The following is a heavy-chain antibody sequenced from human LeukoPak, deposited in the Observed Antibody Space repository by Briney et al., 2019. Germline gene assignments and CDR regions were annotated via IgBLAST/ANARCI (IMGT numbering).Heavy chain of an antibody. CDR3: ARGSDSSGWYYFDY. J-gene: IGHJ4*02. CDR1: GFTFSSYS. Sequence: GGSLRLSCAASGFTFSSYSMNWVRQAPGKGLEWVSSISSSSSYIYYADSMKGRFTISRDNAKNSLYLQMNSLRAEDTAVYYCARGSDSSGWYYFDYWGQGTLVTVSS. D-gene: IGHD6-19*01. V-gene: IGHV3-21*01. CDR2: ISSSSSYI.